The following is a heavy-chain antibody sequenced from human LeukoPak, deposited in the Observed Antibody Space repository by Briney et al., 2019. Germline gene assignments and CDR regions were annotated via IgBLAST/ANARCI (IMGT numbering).Heavy chain of an antibody. V-gene: IGHV4-59*01. Sequence: SETLSLTCTVSGGSISSYYWSWIRQPPGKGLEWIGYIYYSESTNYNPSLKSRVTISVDTSKNQFSLKLSSVTAADTAVYYCARYSYGYFDPWGQGTLVTVSS. J-gene: IGHJ5*02. D-gene: IGHD5-18*01. CDR1: GGSISSYY. CDR3: ARYSYGYFDP. CDR2: IYYSEST.